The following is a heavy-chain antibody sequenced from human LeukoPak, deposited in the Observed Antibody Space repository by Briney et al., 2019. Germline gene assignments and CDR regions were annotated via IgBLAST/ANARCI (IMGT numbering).Heavy chain of an antibody. V-gene: IGHV3-11*01. J-gene: IGHJ3*02. CDR3: ARETLGVTAFDI. CDR1: GFTFSDYY. D-gene: IGHD2-21*02. Sequence: GGSLRLSCAASGFTFSDYYMSWIRQAPGKGLEGVSYISNRGSIIYYADSVKGRFTISRDNAKNSLYLQMNSLRAEDTAVYYCARETLGVTAFDIWGQGTMVTVSS. CDR2: ISNRGSII.